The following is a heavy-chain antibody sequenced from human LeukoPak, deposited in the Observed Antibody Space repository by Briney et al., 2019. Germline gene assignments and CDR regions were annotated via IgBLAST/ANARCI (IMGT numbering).Heavy chain of an antibody. V-gene: IGHV3-30*02. CDR1: GFTFSSYG. Sequence: PGGSLRLSCAASGFTFSSYGMHWVRQAPGKGLEWVAFIRYDGSNKYYADSVKGRFTISRDNSKNTLYLQMNSLRAEDTAVYYCALDFWSGYYTGGSGDYWGQGTLVTVSS. CDR2: IRYDGSNK. J-gene: IGHJ4*02. CDR3: ALDFWSGYYTGGSGDY. D-gene: IGHD3-3*01.